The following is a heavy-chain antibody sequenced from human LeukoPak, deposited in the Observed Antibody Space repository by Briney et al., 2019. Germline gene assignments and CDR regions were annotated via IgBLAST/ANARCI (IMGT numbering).Heavy chain of an antibody. Sequence: GASVKVSCKASGYTFTGQFIHWLRQAHGQGLEWMGWIDPPSGAPHYAPKFQDRVTMTRDTSIATAYLEVHRLKSDDTAVYYCARSGFSTGFYLDFWGQGTLISVSS. CDR3: ARSGFSTGFYLDF. D-gene: IGHD6-19*01. J-gene: IGHJ4*02. CDR1: GYTFTGQF. CDR2: IDPPSGAP. V-gene: IGHV1-2*02.